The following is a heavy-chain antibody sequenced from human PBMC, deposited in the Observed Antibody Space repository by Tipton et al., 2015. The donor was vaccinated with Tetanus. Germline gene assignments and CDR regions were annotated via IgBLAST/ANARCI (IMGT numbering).Heavy chain of an antibody. CDR3: ARGGFATVGYFDL. Sequence: QLVQSGAELKKPGESLKISCEGSGYSFTYYWIGWVRQMPGKGLEWMGIISPGDSETRYSSSFQGQVTISADKSIRTAYLQWSSLKASDTAMYYCARGGFATVGYFDLWGRGTLVTVSS. CDR2: ISPGDSET. CDR1: GYSFTYYW. D-gene: IGHD4-23*01. V-gene: IGHV5-51*01. J-gene: IGHJ2*01.